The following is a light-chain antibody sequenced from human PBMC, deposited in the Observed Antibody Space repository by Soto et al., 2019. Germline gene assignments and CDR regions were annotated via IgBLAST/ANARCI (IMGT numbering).Light chain of an antibody. Sequence: EVVTTQSPATLSVSPGERATLSCTASQSIRSNLAWYQQKPGQAPRLLIYGASTRATGIPARFSGGGSGTEFTLTISSLQSEDFAVYYCQQYNNWPPYTFGQGTKLEIK. CDR1: QSIRSN. J-gene: IGKJ2*01. CDR3: QQYNNWPPYT. V-gene: IGKV3-15*01. CDR2: GAS.